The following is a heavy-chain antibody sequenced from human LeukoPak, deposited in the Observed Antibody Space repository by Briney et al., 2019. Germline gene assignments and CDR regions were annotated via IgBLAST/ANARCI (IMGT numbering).Heavy chain of an antibody. J-gene: IGHJ4*02. V-gene: IGHV3-11*04. Sequence: PGGSLRLSCAASGFTFSDYYMSWIRQAPGKGLEWVSSISSSGSTIYYADSVKGRFTISRDNAKNSLNLQMNSLRAEDTAVYYCARDYYDSSGYYYFDYWGQGTLVTVSS. CDR2: ISSSGSTI. CDR1: GFTFSDYY. D-gene: IGHD3-22*01. CDR3: ARDYYDSSGYYYFDY.